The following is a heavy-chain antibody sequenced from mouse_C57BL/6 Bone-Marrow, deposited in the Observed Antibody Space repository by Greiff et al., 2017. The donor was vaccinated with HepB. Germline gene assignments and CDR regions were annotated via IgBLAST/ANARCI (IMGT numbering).Heavy chain of an antibody. Sequence: EVMLVESGGGLVKPGGSLKLSCAASGFTFSDYGMHWVRQAPEKGLEWVAYISSGSSTIYYADTVKGRFTISRDNAKNTLFLQMTSLRSEDTAMYYCARGADYYGSSPCAMDYWGQGTSVTVSS. CDR2: ISSGSSTI. V-gene: IGHV5-17*01. J-gene: IGHJ4*01. CDR3: ARGADYYGSSPCAMDY. D-gene: IGHD1-1*01. CDR1: GFTFSDYG.